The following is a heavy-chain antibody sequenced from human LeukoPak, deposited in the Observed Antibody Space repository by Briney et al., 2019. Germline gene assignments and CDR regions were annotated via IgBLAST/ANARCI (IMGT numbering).Heavy chain of an antibody. CDR3: ARVAGAYCTSGSCYVDY. J-gene: IGHJ4*02. Sequence: PGGSLRLSCAASGFTFSSFGMSWVRQAPGKGLEWVSVISGRDGRTYYPDSVKGRFTISRDNSKSTLYLQMNSLRAEDTAVYYCARVAGAYCTSGSCYVDYWGQGTLVTLSS. CDR2: ISGRDGRT. D-gene: IGHD2-2*01. CDR1: GFTFSSFG. V-gene: IGHV3-23*01.